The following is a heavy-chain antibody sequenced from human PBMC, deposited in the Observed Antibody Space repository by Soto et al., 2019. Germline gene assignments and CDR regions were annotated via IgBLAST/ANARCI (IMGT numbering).Heavy chain of an antibody. D-gene: IGHD5-12*01. CDR2: IYWDDDK. V-gene: IGHV2-5*02. Sequence: QITLKESGPTLVKPTQTLTLTCTFSGFSLSTSGVGVGWIRQPPGKALEWLALIYWDDDKRYSPSLKSRLSITKDTSKNQVVLTMTNMDPVDTATYYCAHVYGGYDNFDYWGQGTLVTVSS. CDR1: GFSLSTSGVG. CDR3: AHVYGGYDNFDY. J-gene: IGHJ4*02.